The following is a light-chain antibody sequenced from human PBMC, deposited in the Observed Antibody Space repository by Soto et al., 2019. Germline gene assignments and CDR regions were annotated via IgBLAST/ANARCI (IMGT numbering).Light chain of an antibody. J-gene: IGLJ2*01. V-gene: IGLV4-69*01. CDR3: QTWDTGIRV. CDR2: LNSDGSH. CDR1: SGHSAYA. Sequence: QSVLTQSPSXXXXXXXXXKXXCTLSSGHSAYAIAWHQQQPEKGPRYLMKLNSDGSHTKGDGIPDRFSGSSSGAERYLTISSLQSEDEADYYCQTWDTGIRVFGGGTKLTVL.